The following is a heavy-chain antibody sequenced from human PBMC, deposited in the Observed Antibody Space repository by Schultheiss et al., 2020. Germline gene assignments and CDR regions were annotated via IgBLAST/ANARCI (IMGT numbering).Heavy chain of an antibody. D-gene: IGHD3-10*01. J-gene: IGHJ5*02. Sequence: SETLSLTCTVSGGSISSYYWSWIRQPPGKGLEWIGYIYYSGSTNYSPSLKSRVTISVDTSKNQFSLKLSSVTAADTAVYYCARLDALWFGEFPWGQGTLVNVSS. CDR3: ARLDALWFGEFP. CDR2: IYYSGST. CDR1: GGSISSYY. V-gene: IGHV4-59*12.